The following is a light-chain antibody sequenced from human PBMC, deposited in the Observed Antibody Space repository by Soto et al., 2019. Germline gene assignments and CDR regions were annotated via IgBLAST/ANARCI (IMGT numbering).Light chain of an antibody. V-gene: IGKV3-15*01. Sequence: ETVMTQSPATLSVSPGEGVTLSCRASQSVSRNLAWYQQKPGQAPRLLIYGASARATCIPARFSVSGSGTEFTLTISSLQSEDFAVYYCQQYNNWPHTFGQGTSLEIK. CDR3: QQYNNWPHT. CDR1: QSVSRN. CDR2: GAS. J-gene: IGKJ2*01.